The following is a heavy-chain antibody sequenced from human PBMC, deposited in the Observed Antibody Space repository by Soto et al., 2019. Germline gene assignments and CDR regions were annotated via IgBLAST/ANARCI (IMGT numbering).Heavy chain of an antibody. Sequence: SVKVSCKASGGTFSSYAISWVRQAPGQGLEWMGGIIPIFGTADYAQKFQGRVTITADESTSTAYMELSSLRSEDTAVYYYDSSGSGIDYWGQGTLVTVSS. CDR1: GGTFSSYA. D-gene: IGHD3-22*01. V-gene: IGHV1-69*13. J-gene: IGHJ4*02. CDR2: IIPIFGTA. CDR3: DSSGSGIDY.